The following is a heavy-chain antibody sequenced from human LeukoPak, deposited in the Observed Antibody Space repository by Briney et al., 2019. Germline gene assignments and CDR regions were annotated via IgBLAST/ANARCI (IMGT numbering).Heavy chain of an antibody. J-gene: IGHJ6*03. V-gene: IGHV1-18*01. D-gene: IGHD2-2*01. Sequence: GASVKVSCKTSGYTSDFMKYGVAWVRRAPGQGLEWMGWINPDSGHANYAQKFQGRVTMTTHTSTTTTYMELRSLRSEDTAVYYCARDKILAAMRYYYYYMDVWGKGTTVTVSS. CDR3: ARDKILAAMRYYYYYMDV. CDR1: GYTSDFMKYG. CDR2: INPDSGHA.